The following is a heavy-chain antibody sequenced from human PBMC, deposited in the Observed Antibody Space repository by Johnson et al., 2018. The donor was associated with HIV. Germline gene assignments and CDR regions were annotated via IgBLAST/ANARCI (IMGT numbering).Heavy chain of an antibody. J-gene: IGHJ3*02. CDR3: ARVHPISSGWYIGAFDI. CDR2: VNWNGGST. CDR1: GFSFHDYG. D-gene: IGHD6-19*01. Sequence: VQLVESGGGLVQPGGSLRLSCEGSGFSFHDYGMNWVRQVPGKGLEWVSGVNWNGGSTGYADSVKGRFTISRDNAKNSLYLQMNSLRAEDTALYYCARVHPISSGWYIGAFDIWGQGTMVTVSS. V-gene: IGHV3-20*04.